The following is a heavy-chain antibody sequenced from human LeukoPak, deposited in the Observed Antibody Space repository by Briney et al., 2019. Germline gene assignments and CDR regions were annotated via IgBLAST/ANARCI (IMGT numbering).Heavy chain of an antibody. D-gene: IGHD3-10*01. Sequence: GESLKISCKGSGYSFSTHWIGWVRQMPGKGVEWLGIIYAGDFDTRYSPSFQGQVTISADKSISTAYLQWSSLKASDTAMYYCARLDSSRDWFDPWGKGTTVTVSS. CDR1: GYSFSTHW. J-gene: IGHJ6*04. CDR3: ARLDSSRDWFDP. V-gene: IGHV5-51*01. CDR2: IYAGDFDT.